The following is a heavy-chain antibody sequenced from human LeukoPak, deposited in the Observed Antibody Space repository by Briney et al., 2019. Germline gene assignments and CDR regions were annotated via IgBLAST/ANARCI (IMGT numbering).Heavy chain of an antibody. V-gene: IGHV1-69*05. J-gene: IGHJ4*02. CDR3: AGGRLEVVATHFDY. D-gene: IGHD2-15*01. CDR1: GGTFGDCD. Sequence: GALVMRSCTDSGGTFGDCDVSLVQTAPRQAFESLDRSMPIFGTANYAQKFHGRVTITTDESTSTAYMELSSLRSEDTAVYYCAGGRLEVVATHFDYWGQGTLVTVSS. CDR2: SMPIFGTA.